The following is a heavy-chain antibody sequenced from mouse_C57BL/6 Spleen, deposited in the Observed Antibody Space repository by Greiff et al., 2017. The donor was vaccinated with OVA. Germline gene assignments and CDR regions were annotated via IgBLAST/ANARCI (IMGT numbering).Heavy chain of an antibody. CDR3: ARGHWDYFDY. CDR1: GYTFTSYW. D-gene: IGHD4-1*01. CDR2: IYPGNSDT. J-gene: IGHJ2*01. Sequence: VQLQQSGTVLARPGASVKMSCKTSGYTFTSYWMHWVKQRPGQGLEWIGAIYPGNSDTSYNQKFKGKAKLTAVTSASTAYMQLSSLTSEDSAVYYCARGHWDYFDYWGQGTTLTVSS. V-gene: IGHV1-5*01.